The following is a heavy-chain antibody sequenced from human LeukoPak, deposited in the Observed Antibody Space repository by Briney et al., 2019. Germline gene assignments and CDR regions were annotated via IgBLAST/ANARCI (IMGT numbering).Heavy chain of an antibody. CDR1: GYTFTSYG. CDR2: ISAYNGNT. V-gene: IGHV1-18*01. D-gene: IGHD3-22*01. Sequence: GASVRVSCKASGYTFTSYGISWVRQAPGQGLEWMGWISAYNGNTNYAQKLQGRVTMTTDTSTSTAYMELRSLRSDDTAVYYCARDHPYYYDSSGYYYPIDYWGQGTLVTVSS. J-gene: IGHJ4*02. CDR3: ARDHPYYYDSSGYYYPIDY.